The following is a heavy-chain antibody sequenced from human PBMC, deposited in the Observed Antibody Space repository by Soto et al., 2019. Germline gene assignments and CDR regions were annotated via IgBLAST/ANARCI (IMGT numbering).Heavy chain of an antibody. CDR1: GFTFSDYY. J-gene: IGHJ4*02. V-gene: IGHV3-11*06. Sequence: GRTLRLSCAASGFTFSDYYMSWIRQATGKGLEWVSYISSSSSYTNYADSVKGRFTVSRDNAKNSLYLQMHSLRAEDTAVYYCARCAGVLSRSPYYFHYWGQGTLVSVSS. CDR2: ISSSSSYT. D-gene: IGHD2-21*01. CDR3: ARCAGVLSRSPYYFHY.